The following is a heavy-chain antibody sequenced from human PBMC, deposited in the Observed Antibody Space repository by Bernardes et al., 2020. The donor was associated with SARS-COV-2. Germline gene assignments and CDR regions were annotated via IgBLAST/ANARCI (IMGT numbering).Heavy chain of an antibody. Sequence: SVKVSCKASVYTFPSYVMHWVRQATGQGRAGMGWMNPISGNTAYAQKFQGRVTMTRNTSISTDYMELSSLRSEDTAVYYCARGRYRITMIVVAQYYFDYWDQGTLVTVSS. CDR1: VYTFPSYV. CDR2: MNPISGNT. CDR3: ARGRYRITMIVVAQYYFDY. J-gene: IGHJ4*02. V-gene: IGHV1-8*01. D-gene: IGHD3-22*01.